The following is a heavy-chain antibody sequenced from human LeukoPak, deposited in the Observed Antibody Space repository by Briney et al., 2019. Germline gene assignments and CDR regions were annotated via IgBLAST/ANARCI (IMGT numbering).Heavy chain of an antibody. J-gene: IGHJ4*02. V-gene: IGHV4-4*07. CDR2: VYVTGST. Sequence: SETLSLTRTVPGDSISSYYWSWIRQPAGKGLEWIGRVYVTGSTNLNPALQSRVTISVDTSKNQFSLKLSSVTAADTAVYYCARSLGGYWGQGTLVTVSS. CDR1: GDSISSYY. CDR3: ARSLGGY. D-gene: IGHD3-10*01.